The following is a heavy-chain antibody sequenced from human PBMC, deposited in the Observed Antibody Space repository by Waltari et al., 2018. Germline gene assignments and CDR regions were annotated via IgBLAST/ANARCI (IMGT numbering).Heavy chain of an antibody. CDR3: TRANFWSGYLFDF. D-gene: IGHD3-3*01. CDR1: GFTFSIDA. J-gene: IGHJ4*02. V-gene: IGHV3-23*01. CDR2: ISGSGDNT. Sequence: EVQLLESGGGLIQPGGSLRLSCPASGFTFSIDAMHWVRQAPGKGLEWVSGISGSGDNTYYADSVKGRFTISRDNSENTVYLQMSSLRAEDTAVYYCTRANFWSGYLFDFWGQGTQVTVSS.